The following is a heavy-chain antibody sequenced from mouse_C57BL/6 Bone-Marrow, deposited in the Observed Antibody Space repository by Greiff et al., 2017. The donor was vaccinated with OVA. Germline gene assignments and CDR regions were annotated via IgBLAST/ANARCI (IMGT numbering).Heavy chain of an antibody. Sequence: QVTLKVSGPGILQPSQTLSLTCSFSGFSLSTFGMGVGWLRQPSGKGLEWLAHIWWDDDKYYNPALKSRLTISKDTSKNQVFLKIAKVDTADTATYYCARIAKTTVVATRAWCAYWGQGTLVTVSA. CDR2: IWWDDDK. V-gene: IGHV8-8*01. J-gene: IGHJ3*01. CDR1: GFSLSTFGMG. CDR3: ARIAKTTVVATRAWCAY. D-gene: IGHD1-1*01.